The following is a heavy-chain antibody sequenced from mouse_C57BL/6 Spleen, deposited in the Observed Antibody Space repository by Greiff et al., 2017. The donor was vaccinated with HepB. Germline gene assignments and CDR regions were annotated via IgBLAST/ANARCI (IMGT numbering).Heavy chain of an antibody. D-gene: IGHD2-4*01. J-gene: IGHJ2*01. CDR2: ISSGSSTI. V-gene: IGHV5-17*01. Sequence: VQLKESGGGLVKPGGSLKLSCAASGFTFSDYGMHWVRQAPEKGLEWVAYISSGSSTIYYADTVKGRFTISRDNAKNTLFLQMTSLRSEDTAMYYCARGYYDYEVFDYWGQGTTLTVSS. CDR3: ARGYYDYEVFDY. CDR1: GFTFSDYG.